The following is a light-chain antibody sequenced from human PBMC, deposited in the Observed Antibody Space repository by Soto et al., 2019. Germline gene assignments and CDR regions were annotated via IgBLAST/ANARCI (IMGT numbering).Light chain of an antibody. CDR3: QQRSNWLT. CDR1: QSVSSN. CDR2: DAS. V-gene: IGKV3-11*01. J-gene: IGKJ4*01. Sequence: EIELTQSPATLSLSPGERATLSCRASQSVSSNLAWYQQKPGQAPRLLIYDASNRATGIPARFSGSGSGTDFTLTISSLELEDFAVYHCQQRSNWLTFGGGTMVEIK.